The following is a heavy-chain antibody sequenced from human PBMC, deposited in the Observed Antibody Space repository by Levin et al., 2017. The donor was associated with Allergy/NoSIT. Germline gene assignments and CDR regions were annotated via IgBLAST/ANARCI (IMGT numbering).Heavy chain of an antibody. Sequence: GGSLRLSCAASGFTFSNAWMSWVRQAPGKGLEWVGRIKSKTDGGTTDYAAPVKGRFTISRDDSKNTLYLQMNSLKTEDTAVYYCTTDSGYDLYYYYGMDGWGQGTTVTVSS. CDR2: IKSKTDGGTT. CDR3: TTDSGYDLYYYYGMDG. D-gene: IGHD5-12*01. J-gene: IGHJ6*02. V-gene: IGHV3-15*01. CDR1: GFTFSNAW.